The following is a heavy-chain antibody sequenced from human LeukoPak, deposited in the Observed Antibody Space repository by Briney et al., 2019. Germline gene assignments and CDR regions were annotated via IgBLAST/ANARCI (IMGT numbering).Heavy chain of an antibody. CDR1: GYSISSGYY. V-gene: IGHV4-38-2*02. J-gene: IGHJ6*03. CDR2: IYHSGST. Sequence: PSETLSLTCTVSGYSISSGYYWGWIRQPPGKGLEWIGSIYHSGSTYYNPSLKSRVTISVDTSKNQFSLKLSSVTAADTAVYYCATLVDYEILTGLNYYYMDVWGKGTPVTISS. CDR3: ATLVDYEILTGLNYYYMDV. D-gene: IGHD3-9*01.